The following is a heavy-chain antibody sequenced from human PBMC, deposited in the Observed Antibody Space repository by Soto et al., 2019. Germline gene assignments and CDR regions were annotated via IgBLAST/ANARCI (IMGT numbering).Heavy chain of an antibody. CDR2: ISAHNGNT. J-gene: IGHJ4*02. CDR3: ARGRYWDS. D-gene: IGHD2-8*02. Sequence: QIHLVQSGAEVKKPGASVKVSCKGSGYGFTTYGITWVRQAPGQGLEWMAWISAHNGNTNYAQKLQGRVTVTRDTSTSTAYMELRSLRSDDTAVYYCARGRYWDSWGQGALVTVSS. V-gene: IGHV1-18*01. CDR1: GYGFTTYG.